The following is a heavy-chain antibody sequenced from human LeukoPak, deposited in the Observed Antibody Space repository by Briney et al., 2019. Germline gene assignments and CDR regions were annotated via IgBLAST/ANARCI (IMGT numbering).Heavy chain of an antibody. CDR1: GFTFSSYG. D-gene: IGHD3-10*01. J-gene: IGHJ5*02. CDR2: ISGSGGST. V-gene: IGHV3-23*01. Sequence: GGSLRLSCAASGFTFSSYGISWVRQAPGKGLEWVSAISGSGGSTYYADSVKGRFTISRDNSKNTLYLQMNSLRAEDTAVYYCAKCLLWFGAPSGFDPWGQGTLVSVSS. CDR3: AKCLLWFGAPSGFDP.